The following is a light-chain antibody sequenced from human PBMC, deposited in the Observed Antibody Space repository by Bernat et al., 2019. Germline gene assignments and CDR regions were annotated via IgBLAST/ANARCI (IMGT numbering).Light chain of an antibody. V-gene: IGKV1-33*01. J-gene: IGKJ4*01. CDR2: DAS. Sequence: DIQMTQSPSSLSASVGDRVTITCQASQDISNYLNWYQQKPGKAPKLLIYDASNLETGVPSRFSGSGSGTDFTFTISSLQPEDFGIYYCQQYDSYPLTFGGGTKVDVK. CDR1: QDISNY. CDR3: QQYDSYPLT.